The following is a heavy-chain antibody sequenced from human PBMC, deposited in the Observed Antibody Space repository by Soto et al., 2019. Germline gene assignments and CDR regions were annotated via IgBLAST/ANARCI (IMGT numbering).Heavy chain of an antibody. J-gene: IGHJ4*02. CDR2: ISGYNGNT. D-gene: IGHD3-9*01. CDR1: GYTFTSYG. Sequence: QVQLVQSGAEVKKPGASVKVSCKASGYTFTSYGISWVRQAPGQGLEWMGWISGYNGNTKYAQKLQGRVTMTTDTATSTAYMERRSLRSDDTAVYYCARSDQYFDWLPQSPYYFDYWGQGTLVTVSS. V-gene: IGHV1-18*01. CDR3: ARSDQYFDWLPQSPYYFDY.